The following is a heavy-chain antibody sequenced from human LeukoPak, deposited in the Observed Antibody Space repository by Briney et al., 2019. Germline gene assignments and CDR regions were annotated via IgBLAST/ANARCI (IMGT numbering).Heavy chain of an antibody. CDR2: INPNSGST. D-gene: IGHD3-22*01. V-gene: IGHV1-2*02. J-gene: IGHJ4*02. CDR1: GYTFTGYY. CDR3: ARTYYYDSSVNYFDY. Sequence: ASAKVSCKASGYTFTGYYMHWVRQAPGQGLEWMGWINPNSGSTNYAQKFQGRVTMTRDTSISTAYMELSRLRFDDTAVYYCARTYYYDSSVNYFDYWGQGTLVTVSS.